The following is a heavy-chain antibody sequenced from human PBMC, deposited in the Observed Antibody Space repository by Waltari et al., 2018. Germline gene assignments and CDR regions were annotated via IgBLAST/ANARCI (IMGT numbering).Heavy chain of an antibody. Sequence: QLQLQESGPRLVKPSGTLSLTCTVSGDSVSSTDWWSWVRQSPGKGLQWIGQVHGSGRTHSHPAFASRVTISLDTSTNQFSLKVTSATAADTAIYYCGRDRGRGLYLDSWGQGTLVTVSP. CDR1: GDSVSSTDW. D-gene: IGHD2-15*01. J-gene: IGHJ4*02. CDR3: GRDRGRGLYLDS. CDR2: VHGSGRT. V-gene: IGHV4-4*02.